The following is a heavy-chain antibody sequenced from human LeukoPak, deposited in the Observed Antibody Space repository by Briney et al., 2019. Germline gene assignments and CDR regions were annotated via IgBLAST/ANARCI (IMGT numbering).Heavy chain of an antibody. Sequence: SETLSLTCTVSGGSISSSSYYWGWIRQPPGKGLEWIGSIYYSGGTYHNPSLKSRVTISVDTSKNQFSLKLISVTAADTAVYYCARLGSSGWGHFDYWGQGTLVTVSS. J-gene: IGHJ4*02. CDR2: IYYSGGT. V-gene: IGHV4-39*01. D-gene: IGHD6-19*01. CDR1: GGSISSSSYY. CDR3: ARLGSSGWGHFDY.